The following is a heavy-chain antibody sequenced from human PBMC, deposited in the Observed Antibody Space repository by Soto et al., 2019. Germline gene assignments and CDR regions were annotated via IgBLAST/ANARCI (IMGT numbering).Heavy chain of an antibody. J-gene: IGHJ6*02. CDR2: ISAYNGNT. V-gene: IGHV1-18*04. CDR3: ARSSWELLRGPYYYYGMDV. D-gene: IGHD1-26*01. CDR1: GYTFTSYG. Sequence: ASVKVSCKASGYTFTSYGISWVRQAPGQGLEWMGWISAYNGNTNYAQKLQGRVTMTTDTSTSTAYMELRSLRSDDTAVYYCARSSWELLRGPYYYYGMDVWGQGTTVTVSS.